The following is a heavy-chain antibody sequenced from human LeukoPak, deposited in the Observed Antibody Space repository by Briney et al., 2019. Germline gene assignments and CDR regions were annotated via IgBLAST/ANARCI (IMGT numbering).Heavy chain of an antibody. Sequence: GGSLRLSCAASGFTFSSYGMHWVRQAPGKGLEWVAVISYDGSKKYYADSVKGRFTISRDNSKNTLYLQMNSLRAEDTAVYYCAKDNGLGYCSSTSCYGYYFDYWGQGTLVTVSS. J-gene: IGHJ4*02. V-gene: IGHV3-30*18. CDR2: ISYDGSKK. D-gene: IGHD2-2*01. CDR3: AKDNGLGYCSSTSCYGYYFDY. CDR1: GFTFSSYG.